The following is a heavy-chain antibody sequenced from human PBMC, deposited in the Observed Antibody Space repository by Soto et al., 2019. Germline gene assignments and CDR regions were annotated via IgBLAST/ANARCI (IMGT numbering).Heavy chain of an antibody. D-gene: IGHD2-21*01. J-gene: IGHJ3*02. CDR2: IWYDGSNK. V-gene: IGHV3-33*01. CDR1: GFTFSSYG. CDR3: ASGVRLVAFDI. Sequence: QVQLVESGGGVVQPGRSLRLSCAASGFTFSSYGMHWVRQAPGKGLEWVAVIWYDGSNKYYADSVKGRFTISRDNSKNTLYLQMNSLRAEDTAVYYCASGVRLVAFDIWGQGTMVTVSS.